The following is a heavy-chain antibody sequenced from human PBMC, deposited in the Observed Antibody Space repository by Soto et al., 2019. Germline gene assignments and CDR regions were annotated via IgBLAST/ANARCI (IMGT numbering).Heavy chain of an antibody. CDR3: ARGGYFDSSNYLDY. CDR1: GYTFTSYG. V-gene: IGHV1-3*01. Sequence: ASVKVSCKAPGYTFTSYGINWVRQAPGRGLEWMGWINPGNGNPKYSKQFQGRAIIERETSARTAYMELSSLRSEDTPVNYCARGGYFDSSNYLDYWGRGTLVTVSS. CDR2: INPGNGNP. D-gene: IGHD3-22*01. J-gene: IGHJ4*02.